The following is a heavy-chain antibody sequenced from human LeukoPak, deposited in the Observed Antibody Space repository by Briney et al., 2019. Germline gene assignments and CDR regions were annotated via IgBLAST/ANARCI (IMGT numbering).Heavy chain of an antibody. D-gene: IGHD3-10*01. CDR1: GGTFSSYA. CDR2: IIPIFGTA. Sequence: ASVKVSCKASGGTFSSYAISWVRQAPGQGLEWMGGIIPIFGTANYAQKFQGRVTITADESTSTAYMELSSLRSDDTAVYYCARYVLLWFGEPLHFDYWGQGTLVTVSS. J-gene: IGHJ4*02. V-gene: IGHV1-69*13. CDR3: ARYVLLWFGEPLHFDY.